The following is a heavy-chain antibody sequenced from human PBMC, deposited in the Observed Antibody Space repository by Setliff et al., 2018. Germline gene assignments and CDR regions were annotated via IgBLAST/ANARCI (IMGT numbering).Heavy chain of an antibody. D-gene: IGHD2-2*01. CDR3: SRLVRYCTRTTCQRASGAEY. J-gene: IGHJ4*02. CDR2: ISTYTGNT. V-gene: IGHV1-18*01. CDR1: GYTFSSYG. Sequence: ASVKVSCKASGYTFSSYGITWVRQAPGQGLEWMGWISTYTGNTNYAQKLQGRVTMTTDTSTSTAYLELRSLTSDDTAVYYCSRLVRYCTRTTCQRASGAEYWGQGTLVTVSS.